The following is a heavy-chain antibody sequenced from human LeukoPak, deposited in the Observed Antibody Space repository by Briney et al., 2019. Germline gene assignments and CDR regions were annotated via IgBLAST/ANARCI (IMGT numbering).Heavy chain of an antibody. D-gene: IGHD2-15*01. V-gene: IGHV4-59*08. CDR2: IYYSGST. J-gene: IGHJ4*02. CDR1: GGSISSYY. Sequence: SETLSLTCTVSGGSISSYYWSWIRQPPGKGLEWIGYIYYSGSTNYNPSLKSRVTISLDTSKNQFSLKLSPVTAADTAVYFCARHCSNGNCAPGTVDWGQGILVTVSS. CDR3: ARHCSNGNCAPGTVD.